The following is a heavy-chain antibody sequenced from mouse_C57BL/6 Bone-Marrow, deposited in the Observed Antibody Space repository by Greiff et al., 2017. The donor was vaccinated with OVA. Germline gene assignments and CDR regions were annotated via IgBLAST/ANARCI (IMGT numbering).Heavy chain of an antibody. CDR1: GYTFTDYY. J-gene: IGHJ4*01. CDR3: AKVHYFDSSYPQYDAMDY. V-gene: IGHV1-77*01. Sequence: QVQLQQPGAELVKPGASVKISCKASGYTFTDYYINWVKQRPGQGLEWIGKIGPGSGSTYYNEKFKGKATLTADKSSSTAYIQLSSLTSEDSAVYFGAKVHYFDSSYPQYDAMDYWGQGTSVTVSS. CDR2: IGPGSGST. D-gene: IGHD1-1*01.